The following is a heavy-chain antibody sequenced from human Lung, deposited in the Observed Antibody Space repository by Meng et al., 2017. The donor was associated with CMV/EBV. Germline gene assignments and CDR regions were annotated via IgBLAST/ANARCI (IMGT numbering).Heavy chain of an antibody. J-gene: IGHJ4*02. D-gene: IGHD4-23*01. CDR2: IKSKFDGETT. V-gene: IGHV3-15*01. Sequence: EVQLVESGVGLVKPGGSLRLSCTGSGSGFIFSNLWINWVRQAPGKGLEWVGRIKSKFDGETTDYAAPVKGRFTISRDDSRNTLYLYMNSLKTEDTAVYYCTTDRPRSGGKTHDYWGQGTLVTVSS. CDR3: TTDRPRSGGKTHDY. CDR1: GSGFIFSNLW.